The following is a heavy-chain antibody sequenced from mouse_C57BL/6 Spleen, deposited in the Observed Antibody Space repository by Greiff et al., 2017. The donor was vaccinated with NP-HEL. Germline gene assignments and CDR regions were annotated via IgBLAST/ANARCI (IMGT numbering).Heavy chain of an antibody. D-gene: IGHD1-1*02. CDR1: GYTFTDYN. CDR2: INPNNGGT. CDR3: ARWGGKGGYYFDY. V-gene: IGHV1-22*01. J-gene: IGHJ2*01. Sequence: VQLQQSGPELVKPGASVKMSCKASGYTFTDYNMHWVKQSHGKSLEWIGYINPNNGGTSYNQKFKGKATLTVNKSSSTAYMELRSLTSEDSAVYYCARWGGKGGYYFDYWGQGTTLTVSS.